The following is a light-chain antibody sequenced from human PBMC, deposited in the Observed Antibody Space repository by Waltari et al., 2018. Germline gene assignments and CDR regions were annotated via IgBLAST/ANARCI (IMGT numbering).Light chain of an antibody. CDR3: ATWDDTIGGPV. V-gene: IGLV1-47*01. Sequence: GSRANIGGRYVYWYQHLPGAAPKLLINRNNQRPSGVPDRFSGSKSGTSASLAISGLRSEDEGDYFCATWDDTIGGPVFGGGTKLTVL. J-gene: IGLJ2*01. CDR1: RANIGGRY. CDR2: RNN.